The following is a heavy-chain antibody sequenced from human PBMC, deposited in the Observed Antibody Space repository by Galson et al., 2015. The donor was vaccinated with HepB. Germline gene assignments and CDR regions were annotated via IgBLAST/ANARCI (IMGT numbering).Heavy chain of an antibody. CDR3: ARERGGLEQQLKPWKKNWFDP. J-gene: IGHJ5*02. CDR1: GGSISSYY. D-gene: IGHD6-13*01. V-gene: IGHV4-4*07. Sequence: TLSLTCTVSGGSISSYYWSWIRQPAGKGLEWIGRIYTSGSTNYNPSLKSRVTMSVDTSKNQFSLKLSSVTAADTAVYYCARERGGLEQQLKPWKKNWFDPWGQGTLVTVSS. CDR2: IYTSGST.